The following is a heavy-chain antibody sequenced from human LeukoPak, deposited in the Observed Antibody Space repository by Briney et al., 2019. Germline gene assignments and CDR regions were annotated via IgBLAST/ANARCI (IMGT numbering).Heavy chain of an antibody. V-gene: IGHV4-59*01. CDR1: GESISGFY. D-gene: IGHD2-2*01. Sequence: SETLSLTCTVSGESISGFYWNWIRQPPGKGLEWIGYIYYSGSTNYNPSLKSRVTISVDTSKNQFSLKLSSVTAADTAVYYCARVVVPAAMFDYWGQGTLVTVSS. CDR3: ARVVVPAAMFDY. CDR2: IYYSGST. J-gene: IGHJ4*02.